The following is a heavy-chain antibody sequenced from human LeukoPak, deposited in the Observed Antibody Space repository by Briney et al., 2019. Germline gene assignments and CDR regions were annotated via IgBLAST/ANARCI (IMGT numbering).Heavy chain of an antibody. Sequence: NPSETLSLTCNVSGGSISSSNYYWGWIRQPPGKGLEWIGSIYYSGSTYYNPSLKSRVTISVDTSKNQFSLKLRSVTAADTAVYYCARSVRRGFNFDYWGQGTLVTVSS. CDR2: IYYSGST. V-gene: IGHV4-39*01. CDR3: ARSVRRGFNFDY. J-gene: IGHJ4*02. D-gene: IGHD1-26*01. CDR1: GGSISSSNYY.